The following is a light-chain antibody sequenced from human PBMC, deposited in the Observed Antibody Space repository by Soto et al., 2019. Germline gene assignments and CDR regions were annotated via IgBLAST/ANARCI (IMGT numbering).Light chain of an antibody. CDR1: QGIRNA. CDR2: GAS. Sequence: AIQMTQSPSSLSSSAGERATLSCRASQGIRNALGWYQQKPGKPPKLLIYGASNLDSGVPPRFSGSGSGTDFTLAISSLQPEDFATYYCQQFNSYPLTFGGGTKVDIK. V-gene: IGKV1-13*02. CDR3: QQFNSYPLT. J-gene: IGKJ4*01.